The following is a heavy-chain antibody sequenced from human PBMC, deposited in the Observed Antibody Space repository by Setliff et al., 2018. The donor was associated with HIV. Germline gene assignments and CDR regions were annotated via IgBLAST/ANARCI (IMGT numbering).Heavy chain of an antibody. Sequence: LRLSCASSGFTXXSYAMTWVRQAPGKGLECVTVISGSGGDTYYADSVKGRFVIXREKSKSTLYLQMNSLRAEDTAVYYCAKKTAAYTSGSWLHYWGQGTLXXVSS. D-gene: IGHD3-10*01. V-gene: IGHV3-23*01. CDR3: AKKTAAYTSGSWLHY. CDR2: ISGSGGDT. J-gene: IGHJ4*02. CDR1: GFTXXSYA.